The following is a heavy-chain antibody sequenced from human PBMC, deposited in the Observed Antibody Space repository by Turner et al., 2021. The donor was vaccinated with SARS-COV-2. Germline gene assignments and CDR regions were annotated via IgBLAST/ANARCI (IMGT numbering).Heavy chain of an antibody. Sequence: QLQLQESGPGLVKPSETLSLTCTVPGGSISNNNYYWGWIRPSPGKGLEWIGTVYYSGSTYYNPSLKSRVTISVDTSKNQFSLKLGSVTAADTAVYYCARHGLDILTGVFDYWGQGILVTVSS. J-gene: IGHJ4*02. V-gene: IGHV4-39*01. CDR3: ARHGLDILTGVFDY. D-gene: IGHD3-9*01. CDR1: GGSISNNNYY. CDR2: VYYSGST.